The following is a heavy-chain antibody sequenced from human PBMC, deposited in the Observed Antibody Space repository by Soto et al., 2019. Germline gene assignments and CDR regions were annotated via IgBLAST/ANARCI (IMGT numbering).Heavy chain of an antibody. V-gene: IGHV1-18*01. CDR1: GYTFTSYG. J-gene: IGHJ3*02. CDR2: ISAYNGNT. D-gene: IGHD3-22*01. Sequence: ASVKVSCKASGYTFTSYGISWVRQAPGQGLEWMGWISAYNGNTNYAQKLQGRVTMTRDTSISTAYMELSRLRSDDTAVYYCARGDTSGYYYVGAFDIWGQGTMVTVSS. CDR3: ARGDTSGYYYVGAFDI.